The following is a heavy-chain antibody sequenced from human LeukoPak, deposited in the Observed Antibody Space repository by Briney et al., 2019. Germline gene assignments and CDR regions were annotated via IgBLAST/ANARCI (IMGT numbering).Heavy chain of an antibody. D-gene: IGHD6-13*01. CDR1: SGSISSSNYY. J-gene: IGHJ4*02. CDR3: ARGTAADTFDY. V-gene: IGHV4-61*02. CDR2: ISTIGST. Sequence: SQTLSLTCTVSSGSISSSNYYWSWIRQPAGKGLEWIGRISTIGSTNYNPSLNSRVTISIDTSKNQFSLKLSSVTAADTAVYYCARGTAADTFDYWGQGTLVTVSS.